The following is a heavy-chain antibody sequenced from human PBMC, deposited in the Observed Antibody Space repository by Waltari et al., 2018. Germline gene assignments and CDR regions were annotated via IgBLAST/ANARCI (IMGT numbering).Heavy chain of an antibody. CDR3: ARGGYDILTGYGAFDI. V-gene: IGHV1-8*01. CDR1: GYTLTSYD. Sequence: QVQLVQSGAEVKKPGASVKVSCKASGYTLTSYDINWVRQATGQGLEWMGWMNPNSGNTGYAQKFQGRVTMTRNTSISTAYMELSSLRSEDTAVYYCARGGYDILTGYGAFDIWGQGTMVTVSS. CDR2: MNPNSGNT. J-gene: IGHJ3*02. D-gene: IGHD3-9*01.